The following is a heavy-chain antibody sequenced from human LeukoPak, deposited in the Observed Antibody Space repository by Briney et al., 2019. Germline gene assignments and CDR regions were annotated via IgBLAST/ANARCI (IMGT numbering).Heavy chain of an antibody. V-gene: IGHV4-34*01. CDR1: GGSFSGYY. D-gene: IGHD5-24*01. J-gene: IGHJ4*02. CDR2: INHSGST. Sequence: SETLSLTCAVYGGSFSGYYWSWIRQPPGEGLEWIGEINHSGSTYYNPSLKSRVTMSVDTSKNQFSLKLSSVTAADTAVYYCASRDGYSLDYWGQGTLVTVSS. CDR3: ASRDGYSLDY.